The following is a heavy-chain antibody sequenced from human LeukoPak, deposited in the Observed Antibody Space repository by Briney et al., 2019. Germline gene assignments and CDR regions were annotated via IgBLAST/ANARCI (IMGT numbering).Heavy chain of an antibody. D-gene: IGHD3-22*01. CDR1: GFTFDDYT. CDR2: INWDGGST. CDR3: AKTQRNYYEGYFQH. V-gene: IGHV3-43*01. Sequence: GGSLRLSCAASGFTFDDYTMHWVRQAPGKGLEWVYLINWDGGSTYYADSVKGRVTIPRDNIKNYLYLQMNSLRTEDTALYYCAKTQRNYYEGYFQHWGQGTLVTVSS. J-gene: IGHJ1*01.